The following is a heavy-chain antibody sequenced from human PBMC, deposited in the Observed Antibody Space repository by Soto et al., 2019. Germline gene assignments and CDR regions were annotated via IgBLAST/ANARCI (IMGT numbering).Heavy chain of an antibody. CDR3: AKNLLVTIPDAFGI. Sequence: VASVKVSCKASGYTFTGYYMHWVRQAPGQGPEWMGWINPNSGGANYAQKFQGRVTMTRDTSISTDYMELNRLRSDDTAVYYCAKNLLVTIPDAFGIWGQGTMVTVSS. CDR1: GYTFTGYY. CDR2: INPNSGGA. V-gene: IGHV1-2*02. J-gene: IGHJ3*02. D-gene: IGHD3-3*01.